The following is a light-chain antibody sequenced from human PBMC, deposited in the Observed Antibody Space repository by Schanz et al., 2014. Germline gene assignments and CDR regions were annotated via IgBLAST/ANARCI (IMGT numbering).Light chain of an antibody. J-gene: IGLJ1*01. V-gene: IGLV1-44*01. CDR3: ATWDASLNGL. Sequence: QSVLTQPPSASGTPGQRVTISCSGSSSDIGSNSVNWYQQLPGTAPKLLIYDNNQRPSGVPDRFSGSKSGTSASLAITGLQSEDEADYYCATWDASLNGLFGTGTKVTV. CDR1: SSDIGSNS. CDR2: DNN.